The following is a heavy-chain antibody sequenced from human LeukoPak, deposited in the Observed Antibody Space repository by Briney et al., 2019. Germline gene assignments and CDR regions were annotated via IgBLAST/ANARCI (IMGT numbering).Heavy chain of an antibody. CDR1: GGTFSNYA. V-gene: IGHV1-69*05. Sequence: ASVKVSCKASGGTFSNYAINWVRQAPGQGLEWMGGIIPIFDTPNYAEKFQGRVTITTDESTSTAYMELSSLRFEDTAVYYCARDKSIAAAFYYFDYWGQGTLVTVSS. CDR3: ARDKSIAAAFYYFDY. J-gene: IGHJ4*02. D-gene: IGHD6-13*01. CDR2: IIPIFDTP.